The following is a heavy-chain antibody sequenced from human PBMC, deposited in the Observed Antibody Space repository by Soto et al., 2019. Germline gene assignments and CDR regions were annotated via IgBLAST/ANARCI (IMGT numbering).Heavy chain of an antibody. CDR1: GGTFSSYA. D-gene: IGHD2-2*01. V-gene: IGHV1-69*13. CDR3: ARYFWYPACDIVVVPAAMCYYGMDV. CDR2: IIPIFGTA. J-gene: IGHJ6*02. Sequence: SVKVSCKASGGTFSSYAISWVRQAPGQGLEWMGGIIPIFGTANYAQKFQGRVTITADESTSTAYMELSSLRSEDMAVYYCARYFWYPACDIVVVPAAMCYYGMDVWGQGTTVTVSS.